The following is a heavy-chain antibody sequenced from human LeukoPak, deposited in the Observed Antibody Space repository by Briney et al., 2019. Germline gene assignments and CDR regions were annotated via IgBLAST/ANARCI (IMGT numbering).Heavy chain of an antibody. J-gene: IGHJ4*02. CDR3: ARDAYSFWVATSFDY. CDR2: IYPRDGST. D-gene: IGHD5-12*01. Sequence: ASVKVSCKASGYTFTSNYIHWVRQAPGQGLEWMGMIYPRDGSTSYAQKFQGRVTMTRDTSTSTVYMELSSLRSEDTAVYYCARDAYSFWVATSFDYWGQGTLVTVSS. V-gene: IGHV1-46*01. CDR1: GYTFTSNY.